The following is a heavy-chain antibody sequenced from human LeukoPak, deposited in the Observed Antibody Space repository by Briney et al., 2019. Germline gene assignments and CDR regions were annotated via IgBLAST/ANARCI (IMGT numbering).Heavy chain of an antibody. V-gene: IGHV4-34*01. CDR2: INHSGST. CDR3: ARNGGDYYDSSGYYFVFDY. Sequence: PSETLSLTCAVYGGSFSGYYWSWIRQPPGKGLEWIGAINHSGSTNYNPSLKSRVTISVDTSKNQFSLKLSSVTAADTAVYYCARNGGDYYDSSGYYFVFDYWGQGTLVTVSS. CDR1: GGSFSGYY. J-gene: IGHJ4*02. D-gene: IGHD3-22*01.